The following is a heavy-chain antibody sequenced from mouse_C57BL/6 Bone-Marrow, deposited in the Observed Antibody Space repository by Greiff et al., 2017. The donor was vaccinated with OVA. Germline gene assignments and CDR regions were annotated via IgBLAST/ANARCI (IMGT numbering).Heavy chain of an antibody. Sequence: VQLQQSGAELAKPGASVKLSCKASGYTFTSYWMPWVKQGPGQGLEWIGYINPSSGYTKYNQKFKDKATLTADKSYSTAYMQLSSLTYEDSAVYYCASSMDDWGQGTSVTVSS. CDR2: INPSSGYT. CDR1: GYTFTSYW. V-gene: IGHV1-7*01. J-gene: IGHJ4*01. CDR3: ASSMDD.